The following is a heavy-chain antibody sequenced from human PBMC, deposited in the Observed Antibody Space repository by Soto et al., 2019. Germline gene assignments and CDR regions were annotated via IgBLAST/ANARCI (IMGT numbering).Heavy chain of an antibody. CDR3: AKGEWSYCRGGSCYYFDY. CDR2: INAGNGNR. J-gene: IGHJ4*02. CDR1: GYTFTGYA. D-gene: IGHD2-15*01. V-gene: IGHV1-3*01. Sequence: QVQLVQSGSELKKPGASVKVSCKASGYTFTGYAMHWVRQAPGQRLEWMGWINAGNGNRKYSQKFQVRFTITRDTSASTVYMELSNLRSEDTAVYYCAKGEWSYCRGGSCYYFDYWGQGTVVTVSP.